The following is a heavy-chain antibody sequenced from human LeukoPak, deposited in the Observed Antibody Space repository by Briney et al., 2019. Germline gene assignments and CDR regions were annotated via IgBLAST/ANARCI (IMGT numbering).Heavy chain of an antibody. D-gene: IGHD2-21*02. CDR2: ISYDGSNK. Sequence: GGSLRLSCAASGFTFSSYGMHWVRQAPGKGLEWVAVISYDGSNKYYADSLKGRFTISRDNSKDTLYLQMNSLRAEDTAVYYCARQGAYCGGDCYRDYWGQGTLVTVSS. CDR1: GFTFSSYG. CDR3: ARQGAYCGGDCYRDY. J-gene: IGHJ4*02. V-gene: IGHV3-30*19.